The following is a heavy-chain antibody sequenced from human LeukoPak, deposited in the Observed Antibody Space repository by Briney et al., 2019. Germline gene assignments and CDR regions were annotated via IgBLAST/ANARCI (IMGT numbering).Heavy chain of an antibody. CDR1: GGSISSSIYY. V-gene: IGHV4-39*01. CDR3: ARSLTYYDILTGSPHYYYYMDV. CDR2: IYYSGST. J-gene: IGHJ6*03. Sequence: PSETLSLTCTVSGGSISSSIYYWGWIRQPPGKGLEWIGSIYYSGSTYYNPSLKSRVTISVDTSKNQFSLKLSSVTAADTAVYYCARSLTYYDILTGSPHYYYYMDVWGKGTTVTVSS. D-gene: IGHD3-9*01.